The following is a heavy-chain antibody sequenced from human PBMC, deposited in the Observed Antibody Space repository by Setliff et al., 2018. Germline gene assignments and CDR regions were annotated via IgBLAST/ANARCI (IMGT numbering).Heavy chain of an antibody. J-gene: IGHJ6*03. D-gene: IGHD6-19*01. CDR2: INTNTGNP. CDR1: GYTFTRYA. Sequence: ASVKVSCKASGYTFTRYAMNWVRQAPGQGLEWMGWINTNTGNPTYAQGFTGRFVLSLDTSVSTAYLQISSLEAEDTAVYYCARDSSGWSGFSRLVGVYYYYMDVWGKGTTVTVSS. V-gene: IGHV7-4-1*02. CDR3: ARDSSGWSGFSRLVGVYYYYMDV.